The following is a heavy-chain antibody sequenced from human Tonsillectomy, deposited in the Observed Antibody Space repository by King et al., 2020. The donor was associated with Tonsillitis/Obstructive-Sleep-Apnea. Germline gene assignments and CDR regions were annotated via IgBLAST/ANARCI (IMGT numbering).Heavy chain of an antibody. D-gene: IGHD6-25*01. CDR3: ARDQRRHAI. CDR1: GFTFSSYW. CDR2: INQGGSEK. J-gene: IGHJ3*02. Sequence: EVQLVESGGGLVQPGGSLRLSCAASGFTFSSYWMSWVRQAPGKGLEWVANINQGGSEKFYVDSVKGRFTISRDDAKNSMYLQMNSLRAEDTAVYYCARDQRRHAIWGQGTMVTVSS. V-gene: IGHV3-7*04.